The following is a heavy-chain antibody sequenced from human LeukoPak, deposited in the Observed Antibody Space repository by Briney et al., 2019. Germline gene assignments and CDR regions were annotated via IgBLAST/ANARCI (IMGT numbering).Heavy chain of an antibody. V-gene: IGHV3-21*01. CDR1: GFTFSSYS. D-gene: IGHD5-12*01. Sequence: GGSLRLSCAASGFTFSSYSINWVRQAPGKGLEWVSSISSSSSFISYADSVKGRFTISRDNAKNSVFLQMNSLRAEDTAVYNCVRDSGYTGNFEFWGQGTLVTVSS. J-gene: IGHJ4*02. CDR2: ISSSSSFI. CDR3: VRDSGYTGNFEF.